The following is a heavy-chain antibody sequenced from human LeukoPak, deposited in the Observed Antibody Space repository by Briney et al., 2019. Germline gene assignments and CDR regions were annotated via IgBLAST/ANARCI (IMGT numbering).Heavy chain of an antibody. V-gene: IGHV4-38-2*02. CDR1: GYSVRSAYY. D-gene: IGHD1-1*01. J-gene: IGHJ5*02. CDR2: IYQSGSI. CDR3: ATTTGGPYNWFDP. Sequence: SETLSLTCTLSGYSVRSAYYWGWIRQPPGKGLEWIGTIYQSGSISYNPSLKRRVTILVDTSKNQFSLKLSSVTATDTAIYYCATTTGGPYNWFDPWGQGTLVIVSS.